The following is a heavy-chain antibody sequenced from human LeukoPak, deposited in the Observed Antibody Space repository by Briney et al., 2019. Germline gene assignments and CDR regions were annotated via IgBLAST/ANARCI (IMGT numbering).Heavy chain of an antibody. Sequence: SETLSLTCTVSGGSISNYYWTWIRQPPGKGLEWIGYIHYSVSTNYNPSLKSRVTLTVDTSKNQFSLNLSSVTATDTAVYYCARDRDSSTWYYFDHWGQGTLVTVSS. CDR3: ARDRDSSTWYYFDH. V-gene: IGHV4-59*01. J-gene: IGHJ4*02. CDR2: IHYSVST. D-gene: IGHD6-13*01. CDR1: GGSISNYY.